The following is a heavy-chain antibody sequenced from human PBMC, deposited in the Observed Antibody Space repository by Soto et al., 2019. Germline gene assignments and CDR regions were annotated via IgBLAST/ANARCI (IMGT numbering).Heavy chain of an antibody. CDR1: GFTLSNYS. CDR3: ARETQWLNWFDP. CDR2: ISSDSTI. J-gene: IGHJ5*02. V-gene: IGHV3-48*01. D-gene: IGHD6-19*01. Sequence: GGPLRLSCAASGFTLSNYSMNWVRQAPGKGLEWVSYISSDSTIYYADSVKGRFTISRDNAKNSLYLQMNSLRAEDTAVYYCARETQWLNWFDPWGQGTLVPVSS.